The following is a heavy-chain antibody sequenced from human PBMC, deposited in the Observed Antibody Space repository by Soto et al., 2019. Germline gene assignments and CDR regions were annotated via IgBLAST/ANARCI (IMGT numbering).Heavy chain of an antibody. CDR3: ARGGTSGWLKGAYDV. D-gene: IGHD6-13*01. V-gene: IGHV1-69*01. CDR2: IIPMFGIP. J-gene: IGHJ3*01. Sequence: QVQLVQSGAEVKKPGSSVKVSCKASGGTLNKHAITWVRRAPGQGLEWLGWIIPMFGIPNYPQKFQGRVTISADGSTNTSHMELHSLTSDDTAVYYCARGGTSGWLKGAYDVWGQGTMVTVSS. CDR1: GGTLNKHA.